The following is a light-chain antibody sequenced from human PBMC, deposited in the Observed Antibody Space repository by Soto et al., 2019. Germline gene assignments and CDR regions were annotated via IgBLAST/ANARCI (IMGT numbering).Light chain of an antibody. CDR3: QQRSNWPPLT. V-gene: IGKV3-11*01. CDR1: QSVANR. CDR2: GAS. Sequence: EIVMTQSPATLSVSPGERATLSCRASQSVANRLARYQHTPGQAPRLLIYGASNRATGIPARFSGSGSGTDFTLTISSLEPEDFAVYYCQQRSNWPPLTFGGGTKVDI. J-gene: IGKJ4*01.